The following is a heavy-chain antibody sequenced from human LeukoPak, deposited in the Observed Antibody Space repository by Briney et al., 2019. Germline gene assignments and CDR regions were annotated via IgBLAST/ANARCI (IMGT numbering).Heavy chain of an antibody. V-gene: IGHV3-30-3*01. CDR3: ATYRHLGY. J-gene: IGHJ4*02. Sequence: GRSLRLSCAASGFTFNTYAMHWVRQAPGKGLEWVAVISYDGSNKYNADSVKGRFTISRDNARNSLYMQMNSLRAEDTAVYYCATYRHLGYWGQGTLVTVSS. CDR1: GFTFNTYA. D-gene: IGHD3-16*02. CDR2: ISYDGSNK.